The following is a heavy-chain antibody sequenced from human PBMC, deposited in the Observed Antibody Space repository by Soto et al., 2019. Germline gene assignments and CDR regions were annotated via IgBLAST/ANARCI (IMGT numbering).Heavy chain of an antibody. CDR3: TRDYNARYYYYGMDV. Sequence: GGSLRLSCTASGFTFGDYAMSWFRQAPGKGLEWVGFIRSKAYGGTTEYAASVKGRFTISRDDSKSIAYLQMNSLKTEDTAVYYCTRDYNARYYYYGMDVWGQGTMVTVSS. V-gene: IGHV3-49*03. J-gene: IGHJ6*02. D-gene: IGHD1-20*01. CDR1: GFTFGDYA. CDR2: IRSKAYGGTT.